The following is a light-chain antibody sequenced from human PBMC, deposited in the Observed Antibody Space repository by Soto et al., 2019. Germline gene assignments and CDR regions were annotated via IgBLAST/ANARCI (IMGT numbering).Light chain of an antibody. CDR3: HQYKSQRT. CDR1: QYISSW. V-gene: IGKV1-5*03. J-gene: IGKJ1*01. Sequence: DIQMTQSPSTLSASVGDRVTITCRASQYISSWLAWYQQKPGKAPKLLIYKAPSLESGVPSRFRGSGSGTEFTLTISRLHLDDFATYGCHQYKSQRTFGQGTKVEIK. CDR2: KAP.